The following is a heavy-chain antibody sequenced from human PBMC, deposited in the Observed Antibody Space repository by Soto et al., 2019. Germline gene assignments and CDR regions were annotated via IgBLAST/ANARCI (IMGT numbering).Heavy chain of an antibody. CDR2: IYYSGST. Sequence: PSEPLSLTCTVSGGSISSYYWSWIRQPPGKGLEWIGYIYYSGSTNYNPSLKSRVTISVDTSKNQFSLKLSSVTAADTAVYYCARVRDYDSSGYYYFDYWGKGTRVTVSS. J-gene: IGHJ4*02. CDR3: ARVRDYDSSGYYYFDY. V-gene: IGHV4-59*01. D-gene: IGHD3-22*01. CDR1: GGSISSYY.